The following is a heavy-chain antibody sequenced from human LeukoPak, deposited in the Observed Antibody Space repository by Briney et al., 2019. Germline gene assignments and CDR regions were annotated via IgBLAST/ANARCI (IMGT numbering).Heavy chain of an antibody. CDR2: MYNSGST. CDR1: GGSTCGSY. Sequence: PPETLSLTCTVSGGSTCGSYWSWISQPPGKGLEWIAYMYNSGSTNYNPSLKSRVTISIHTSKNQFSLKLSSLTAADTAIYYCARGIESYGDYGYWGQGILVTVSS. V-gene: IGHV4-59*01. J-gene: IGHJ4*02. CDR3: ARGIESYGDYGY. D-gene: IGHD4-17*01.